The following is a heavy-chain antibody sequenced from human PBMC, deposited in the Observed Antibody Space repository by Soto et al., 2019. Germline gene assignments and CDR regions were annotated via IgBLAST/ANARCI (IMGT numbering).Heavy chain of an antibody. J-gene: IGHJ4*02. Sequence: PSGLPKRSCPACGFIGRDYAINWVRQAPCKGLEWAAVISGDGVNKYIADSVKVLFIISRDNSRNTVFLQMNSLGLEETAIYYCARRLTTSVTAMGYWAQGALDTVSS. CDR2: ISGDGVNK. D-gene: IGHD4-17*01. CDR3: ARRLTTSVTAMGY. CDR1: GFIGRDYA. V-gene: IGHV3-30*11.